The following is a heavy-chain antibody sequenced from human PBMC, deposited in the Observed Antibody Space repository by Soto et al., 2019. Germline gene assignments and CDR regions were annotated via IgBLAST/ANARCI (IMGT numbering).Heavy chain of an antibody. CDR2: IYYRGST. CDR3: ERISPMPSLSGD. CDR1: GGSISSDSYY. J-gene: IGHJ4*02. D-gene: IGHD3-16*02. Sequence: PSETLSLTCTVSGGSISSDSYYWNWIRQPPGTGLEWIGSIYYRGSTNYNPSLKSRVTISVDTSKNQFSLKLSSVTAADTAVYHCERISPMPSLSGDWGQGTLVTVSS. V-gene: IGHV4-39*01.